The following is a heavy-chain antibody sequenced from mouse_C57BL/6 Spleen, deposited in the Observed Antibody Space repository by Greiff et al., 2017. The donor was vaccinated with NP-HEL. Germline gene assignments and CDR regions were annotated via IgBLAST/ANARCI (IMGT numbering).Heavy chain of an antibody. D-gene: IGHD2-1*01. CDR2: IDPANGNT. CDR1: GFNIKNTY. J-gene: IGHJ4*01. CDR3: ARGGNYDYYYAMDY. V-gene: IGHV14-3*01. Sequence: VQLQQSVAELVRPGASVKLSCTASGFNIKNTYMHWVKQRPEQGLEWIGRIDPANGNTKNAPQFHGKTTITADTTSITAYLQLSSLTSEDTAIYYCARGGNYDYYYAMDYWGQGTSVTVSS.